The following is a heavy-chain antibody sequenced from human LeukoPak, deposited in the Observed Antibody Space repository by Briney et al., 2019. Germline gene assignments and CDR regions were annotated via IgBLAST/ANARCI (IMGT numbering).Heavy chain of an antibody. J-gene: IGHJ4*02. V-gene: IGHV4-39*01. D-gene: IGHD2-2*01. CDR2: GYYSGST. Sequence: TSETLSLTCTVSSGSVSTSSYYWGWIRQPRGKGLEWIGSGYYSGSTYYNPSLKSRATISVDTSKNPFALNLSSLTPADTAVYSCARHRVVCSSAHCHGQYYFDHWGQGTLVTVSS. CDR1: SGSVSTSSYY. CDR3: ARHRVVCSSAHCHGQYYFDH.